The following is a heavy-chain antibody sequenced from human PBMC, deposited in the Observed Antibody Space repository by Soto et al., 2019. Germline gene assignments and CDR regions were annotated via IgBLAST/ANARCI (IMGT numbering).Heavy chain of an antibody. Sequence: PGGSLRLSCTASGFTFGGYALSWFRQAPGKGLEWLDLIRGKAYGGTTEYAASVDGRFTISRDDSRSITFLQMNSLKTEDTGVYFCARGGYSYETMPYYFDYCLPGPLVTVSS. J-gene: IGHJ4*02. CDR3: ARGGYSYETMPYYFDY. CDR2: IRGKAYGGTT. CDR1: GFTFGGYA. V-gene: IGHV3-49*03. D-gene: IGHD1-26*01.